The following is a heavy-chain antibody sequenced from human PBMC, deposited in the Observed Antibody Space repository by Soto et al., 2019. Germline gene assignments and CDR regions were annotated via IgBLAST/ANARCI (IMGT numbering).Heavy chain of an antibody. Sequence: QVQLVQSGAEVKKPGSSVKVSCKAPGGTFSSYAISWVRQAPGQGLEWLGGIIPICGTANYAQMFQGRGTITADESTSTGYMELSSLRSEDTAVYYCARSQGGSSSLVFFYYSFYGMDVWGQGTTVTVSS. V-gene: IGHV1-69*01. CDR2: IIPICGTA. CDR3: ARSQGGSSSLVFFYYSFYGMDV. CDR1: GGTFSSYA. D-gene: IGHD2-15*01. J-gene: IGHJ6*02.